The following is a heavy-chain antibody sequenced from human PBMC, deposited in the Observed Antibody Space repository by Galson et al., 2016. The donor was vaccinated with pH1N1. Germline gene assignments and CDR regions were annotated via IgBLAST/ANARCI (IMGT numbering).Heavy chain of an antibody. CDR2: IKEDGSET. CDR3: ARAIGSRSAY. J-gene: IGHJ4*02. D-gene: IGHD3-16*02. Sequence: SLRLSCAASGFSFRSYWMGWVRQVPGKGLEWVANIKEDGSETYYVDSVRGRFTISRDNAKNSLYLQMNSLRDEDTALYYCARAIGSRSAYWGQGTLVTVSS. CDR1: GFSFRSYW. V-gene: IGHV3-7*01.